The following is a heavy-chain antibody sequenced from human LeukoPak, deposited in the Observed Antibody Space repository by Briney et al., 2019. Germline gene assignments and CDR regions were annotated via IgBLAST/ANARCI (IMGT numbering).Heavy chain of an antibody. CDR1: GGTFSSYA. D-gene: IGHD5-18*01. J-gene: IGHJ6*03. V-gene: IGHV1-69*13. Sequence: ASVKVSCKASGGTFSSYAIGWVRQAPGQGLEWMGGIIPIFGTANYAQKFQGRVTITADESTSTAYMELSSLRSEDTAVYYCARASNGSQYSYYMDVWGKGTTVTVSS. CDR3: ARASNGSQYSYYMDV. CDR2: IIPIFGTA.